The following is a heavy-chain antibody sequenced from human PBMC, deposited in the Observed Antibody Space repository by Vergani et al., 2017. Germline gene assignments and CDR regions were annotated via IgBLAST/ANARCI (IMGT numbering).Heavy chain of an antibody. CDR1: GFTFSSYA. J-gene: IGHJ4*02. CDR3: ARDRTTSDIVVVPAAIFY. CDR2: ISYDGSNK. V-gene: IGHV3-30-3*01. D-gene: IGHD2-2*01. Sequence: VQLVESGGGLVQPGRSLRLSCAASGFTFSSYAMHWVRQAPGKGLEWVAVISYDGSNKYYADSVKGRFTISRDNSKNTLYLQMNSLRADDTAVYYCARDRTTSDIVVVPAAIFYWGQGTLVTVSS.